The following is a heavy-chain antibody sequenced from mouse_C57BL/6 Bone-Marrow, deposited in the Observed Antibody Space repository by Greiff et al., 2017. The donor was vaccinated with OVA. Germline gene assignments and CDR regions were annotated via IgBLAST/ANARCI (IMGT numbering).Heavy chain of an antibody. CDR3: ARRRTGTRAMDY. V-gene: IGHV1-7*01. CDR2: INPSSGYT. J-gene: IGHJ4*01. Sequence: VQLQQSGAELAKPGASVKLSCKASGYTFTSYWMHWVKQRPGQGLEWIGYINPSSGYTKYNQKFKDKATLTADNSSSTAYMQLSSLTYEDSAVDYCARRRTGTRAMDYWGQGTSVTVSS. CDR1: GYTFTSYW. D-gene: IGHD4-1*01.